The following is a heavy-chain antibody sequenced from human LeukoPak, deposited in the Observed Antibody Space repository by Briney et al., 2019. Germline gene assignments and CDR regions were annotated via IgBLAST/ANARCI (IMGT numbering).Heavy chain of an antibody. V-gene: IGHV3-9*01. CDR2: ISWNSGSI. J-gene: IGHJ4*02. CDR3: AKGTLYTSGLDY. D-gene: IGHD3-10*01. Sequence: GGSLRLSCAASGFTFDDYAMHWVRQAPGKGLEWVSGISWNSGSIGYADSVKGRFTISRDNAKNSLYLQMSSLRAEDTALYYCAKGTLYTSGLDYWGQGTLVTVSS. CDR1: GFTFDDYA.